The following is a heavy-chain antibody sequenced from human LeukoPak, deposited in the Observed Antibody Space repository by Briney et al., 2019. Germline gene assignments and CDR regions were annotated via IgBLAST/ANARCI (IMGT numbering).Heavy chain of an antibody. D-gene: IGHD5-18*01. Sequence: GGSLRLSCAASGFTFSSYSMNWVRQAPGKGLEWVSSISSSSSYIYYADSVKGRFTISRDNAKNSLYLQMNSLRAEDTAVYYCAKDFQSGWLPDYWGQGTLVTVSS. CDR3: AKDFQSGWLPDY. V-gene: IGHV3-21*04. J-gene: IGHJ4*02. CDR2: ISSSSSYI. CDR1: GFTFSSYS.